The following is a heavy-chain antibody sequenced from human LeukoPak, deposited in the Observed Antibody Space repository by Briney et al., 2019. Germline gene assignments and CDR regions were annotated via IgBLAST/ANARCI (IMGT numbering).Heavy chain of an antibody. Sequence: SVKVSCKASGGTFSSYAISWVRQAPGQGLEWMGRIIPILGIANYAQKFQGRVTITTDESTSTAYMELSSLRSEDTAVYYCARETTYYYGSGSFYYFDYWGQGTLVTVSS. D-gene: IGHD3-10*01. CDR1: GGTFSSYA. V-gene: IGHV1-69*04. CDR2: IIPILGIA. J-gene: IGHJ4*02. CDR3: ARETTYYYGSGSFYYFDY.